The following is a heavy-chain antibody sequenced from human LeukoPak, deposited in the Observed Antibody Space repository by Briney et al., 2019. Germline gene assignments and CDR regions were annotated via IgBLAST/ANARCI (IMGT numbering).Heavy chain of an antibody. J-gene: IGHJ4*02. Sequence: SETLSLTCAVYGGSFSGYYWSWIRQPPGKGLEWIGEINHSGSTNYNPSLKSRVTISVDTSKNQFSLKLSSVTAADTAVYYCARLGPYSSGWYIHYWGQGTLVTVSS. CDR2: INHSGST. CDR3: ARLGPYSSGWYIHY. V-gene: IGHV4-34*01. D-gene: IGHD6-19*01. CDR1: GGSFSGYY.